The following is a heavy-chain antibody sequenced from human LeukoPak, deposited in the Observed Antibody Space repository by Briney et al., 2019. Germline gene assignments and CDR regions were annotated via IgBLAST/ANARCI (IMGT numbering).Heavy chain of an antibody. J-gene: IGHJ4*02. CDR2: FFYSGST. Sequence: SETLSLTCTVSGGSISNYYWSWIRQPPGKGLEWIGNFFYSGSTYSNPSLKSRVTISGDTSKDQFSLKLSSVTAEGRVVYYCARHHSLAVVSHFDYWGQGTLVTVSS. CDR3: ARHHSLAVVSHFDY. CDR1: GGSISNYY. D-gene: IGHD3-22*01. V-gene: IGHV4-59*08.